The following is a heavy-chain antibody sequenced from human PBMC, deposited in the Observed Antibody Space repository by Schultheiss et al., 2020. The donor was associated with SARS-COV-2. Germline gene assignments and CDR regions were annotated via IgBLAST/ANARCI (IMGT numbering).Heavy chain of an antibody. CDR2: ISAYNGNT. J-gene: IGHJ6*02. Sequence: ASVKVSCKASGYTFTSYGISWVRQAPGQGLEWMGWISAYNGNTNYAQKLQGRVTMTTDTSTSTAYMELSSLRSEDTAVYYCARKIYIGGSYQGGMDVWGQGTTVTVSS. D-gene: IGHD1-26*01. CDR3: ARKIYIGGSYQGGMDV. CDR1: GYTFTSYG. V-gene: IGHV1-18*01.